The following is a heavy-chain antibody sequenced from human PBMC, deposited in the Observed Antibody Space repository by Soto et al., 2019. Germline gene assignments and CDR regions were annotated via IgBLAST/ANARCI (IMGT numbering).Heavy chain of an antibody. CDR1: GGSISSYY. Sequence: SETLSLTCTVSGGSISSYYWSWIRQPPGKGLEWIGYIYYSGSTNYNPSLKSRVTISVDTSKNQFSLKLSSVTAADTAVYYCARASSSGWNYWGQGTLVTVSS. D-gene: IGHD6-19*01. CDR3: ARASSSGWNY. CDR2: IYYSGST. V-gene: IGHV4-59*01. J-gene: IGHJ4*02.